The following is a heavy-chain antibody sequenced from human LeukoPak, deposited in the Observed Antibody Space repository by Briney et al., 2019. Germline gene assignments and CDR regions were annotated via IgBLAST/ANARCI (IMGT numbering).Heavy chain of an antibody. CDR3: ARESGSFVEGEMDV. J-gene: IGHJ6*04. CDR1: GFTFSSYA. Sequence: PGGSLRLSCAASGFTFSSYAMSWVRQAPGKGLEWVANIKQDGSEKYYVDSVKGRFTISRDNAKNSLYLQMNSLRAEDTAVYYCARESGSFVEGEMDVWGKGTTVTVSS. V-gene: IGHV3-7*01. CDR2: IKQDGSEK. D-gene: IGHD1-26*01.